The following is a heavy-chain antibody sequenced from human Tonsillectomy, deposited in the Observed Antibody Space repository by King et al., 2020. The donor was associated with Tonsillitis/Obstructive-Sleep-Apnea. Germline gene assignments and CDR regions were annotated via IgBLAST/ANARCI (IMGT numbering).Heavy chain of an antibody. CDR2: ISNSGDSM. CDR3: ARDSEWSFDY. D-gene: IGHD3-3*01. V-gene: IGHV3-48*02. J-gene: IGHJ4*02. CDR1: GFTFISYT. Sequence: VQLVESGGELVQPGGSLRLSCVASGFTFISYTMNWVRQAPGKGLEWLSYISNSGDSMYYADSVKGRFTISRDNAKNSLYQQMNSLRDEDTAVYYCARDSEWSFDYWGQGTLVTVSS.